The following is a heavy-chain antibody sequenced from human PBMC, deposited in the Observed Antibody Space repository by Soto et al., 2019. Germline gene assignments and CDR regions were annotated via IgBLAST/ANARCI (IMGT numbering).Heavy chain of an antibody. CDR1: GFTFSSYW. V-gene: IGHV3-74*01. J-gene: IGHJ6*02. CDR3: ARADDILTGYYGMDV. CDR2: INSDGSST. Sequence: PGGSLRLSCAASGFTFSSYWMHWVRQAPGKGLVWVSRINSDGSSTSYADSVKGRFTISRDNAKNTLYLQMNSLRAEDTAVYYCARADDILTGYYGMDVWGQGTTVTVSS. D-gene: IGHD3-9*01.